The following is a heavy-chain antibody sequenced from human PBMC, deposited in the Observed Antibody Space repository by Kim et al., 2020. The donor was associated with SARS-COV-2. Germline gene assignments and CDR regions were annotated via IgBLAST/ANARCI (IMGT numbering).Heavy chain of an antibody. CDR1: GFTFSDYY. V-gene: IGHV3-11*06. D-gene: IGHD3-3*01. CDR2: SSSSSSYT. CDR3: GGDLGGVGYGDFWRVWY. J-gene: IGHJ2*01. Sequence: GGSLRLSCTASGFTFSDYYMCWSRQAPGKGLEWVSYSSSSSSYTNYADSVNGRFIITRDDAKNSLYLQMNSLGAEAAAVYYCGGDLGGVGYGDFWRVWY.